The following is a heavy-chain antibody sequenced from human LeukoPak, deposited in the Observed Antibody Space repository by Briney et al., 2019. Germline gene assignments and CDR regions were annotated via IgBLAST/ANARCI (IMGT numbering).Heavy chain of an antibody. CDR3: ERGSREINQYCSSTSCPILDS. Sequence: SQTLSLTCAISGDSLSSNSAAWNWIRQSPSRGLEWMGRTYYRSKWYNDYAVSVKSRITINPDTSKNQFSLQMNPVTPEDTAVYYCERGSREINQYCSSTSCPILDSWGQGTLVTVSS. D-gene: IGHD2-2*01. V-gene: IGHV6-1*01. J-gene: IGHJ4*02. CDR2: TYYRSKWYN. CDR1: GDSLSSNSAA.